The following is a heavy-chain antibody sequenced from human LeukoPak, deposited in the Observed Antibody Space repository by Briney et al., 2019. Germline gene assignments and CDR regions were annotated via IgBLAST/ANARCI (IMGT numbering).Heavy chain of an antibody. CDR2: VSDIGSI. J-gene: IGHJ4*02. CDR1: GGSISSYY. CDR3: AGHHPRNTVDF. Sequence: SETLSLTCTVSGGSISSYYWGWIRQPPGKGLEWIAYVSDIGSINYNPSLKSRVTISLDTSKNQFSLKLSSVTAADTAVYYCAGHHPRNTVDFWGQGTLVTVSS. V-gene: IGHV4-59*08. D-gene: IGHD2/OR15-2a*01.